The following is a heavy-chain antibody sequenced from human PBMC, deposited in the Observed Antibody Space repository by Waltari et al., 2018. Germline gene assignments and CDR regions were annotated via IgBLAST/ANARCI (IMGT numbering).Heavy chain of an antibody. J-gene: IGHJ4*02. CDR1: GYSISSGSY. V-gene: IGHV4-38-2*02. D-gene: IGHD2-21*02. CDR3: ARVRLAYCGGDCYPGVFDY. CDR2: IYHSGST. Sequence: QVQLQESGPGLVKPSETLSLTCTVSGYSISSGSYWGWIRQPPGQGLEWIGSIYHSGSTYYNPSLKSRVTISVDTSKNQFSLKLSSVTAADTAVYYCARVRLAYCGGDCYPGVFDYWGQGTLVTVSS.